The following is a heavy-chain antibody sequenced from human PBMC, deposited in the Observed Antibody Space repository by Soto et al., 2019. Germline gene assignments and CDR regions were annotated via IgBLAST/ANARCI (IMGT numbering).Heavy chain of an antibody. J-gene: IGHJ5*02. Sequence: QVQLLQSGAEVKKPGASVNISCKASGYSFRTYFIHWVRQAPGQGLEWMGVINPSGGRTKYSQRFQGRVVMTSDTSTGTVYMELSSLRSDDTAVSDCARDSNRAAAGTGLFEPWGQGSPVTVSS. CDR3: ARDSNRAAAGTGLFEP. CDR1: GYSFRTYF. D-gene: IGHD6-13*01. CDR2: INPSGGRT. V-gene: IGHV1-46*01.